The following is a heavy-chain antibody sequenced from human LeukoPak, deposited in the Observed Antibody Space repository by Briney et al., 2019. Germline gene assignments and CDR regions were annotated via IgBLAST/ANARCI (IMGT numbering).Heavy chain of an antibody. V-gene: IGHV1-69*13. CDR3: ARGGPWTTRDQPIDY. Sequence: ASVKVSCKASGGTFSSYAISWVRQAPGQGLEWMGGIIPIFGTTNYAQKFQGRVTITADESTSTAYMELSSLRSEDTAVYYCARGGPWTTRDQPIDYWGQGTLVTVSS. D-gene: IGHD3/OR15-3a*01. CDR2: IIPIFGTT. CDR1: GGTFSSYA. J-gene: IGHJ4*02.